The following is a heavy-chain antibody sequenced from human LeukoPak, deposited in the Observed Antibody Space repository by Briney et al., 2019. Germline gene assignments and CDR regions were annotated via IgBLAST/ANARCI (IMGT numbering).Heavy chain of an antibody. CDR3: ARDSSGYSNGVWFDP. CDR2: IKQDGSEK. V-gene: IGHV3-7*01. D-gene: IGHD3-22*01. CDR1: GFTFSSYW. Sequence: PGGSLRLSCAASGFTFSSYWMSWVRQAPGKGLEWVANIKQDGSEKYYVDSVKGRFTISRDNAENSLYLQMNSLRAEDTAVYYCARDSSGYSNGVWFDPWGQGTLVTVSS. J-gene: IGHJ5*02.